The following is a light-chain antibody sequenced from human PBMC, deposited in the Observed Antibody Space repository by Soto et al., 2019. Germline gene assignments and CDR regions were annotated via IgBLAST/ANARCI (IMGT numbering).Light chain of an antibody. CDR1: QSVKTL. CDR2: DAS. Sequence: EIFLTQSPATLSLSPGERATLSCRASQSVKTLLVWYQQRPGQPPRLLIHDASHRAAGIPARFSGSGFGTDFSLTIISLETADAAVYDCQQRSNWHPITFGQGTRLEIK. CDR3: QQRSNWHPIT. V-gene: IGKV3-11*01. J-gene: IGKJ5*01.